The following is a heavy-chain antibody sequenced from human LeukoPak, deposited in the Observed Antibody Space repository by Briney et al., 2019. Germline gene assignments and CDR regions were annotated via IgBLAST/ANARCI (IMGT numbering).Heavy chain of an antibody. CDR1: GYSFTSYW. J-gene: IGHJ6*02. CDR2: IYPGDSDT. D-gene: IGHD3-22*01. Sequence: KPGESLKISCKGSGYSFTSYWIGWVRQMPGKGLEWMGIIYPGDSDTRYSPSFQGQVTISADKSISTAYLQWSSLKASDTAMYYCARHPNYYDSSEGYYYGMDVWGQGTTVTVSS. CDR3: ARHPNYYDSSEGYYYGMDV. V-gene: IGHV5-51*01.